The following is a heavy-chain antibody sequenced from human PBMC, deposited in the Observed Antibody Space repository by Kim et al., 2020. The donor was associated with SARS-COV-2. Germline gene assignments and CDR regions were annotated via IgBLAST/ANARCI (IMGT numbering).Heavy chain of an antibody. Sequence: ADSVKGRFTISRDTSKNTLYLQMNSLRAEDTAVYYCAKVRSPTPGGYLDYWGQGTLVTVSS. D-gene: IGHD3-22*01. CDR3: AKVRSPTPGGYLDY. V-gene: IGHV3-23*01. J-gene: IGHJ4*02.